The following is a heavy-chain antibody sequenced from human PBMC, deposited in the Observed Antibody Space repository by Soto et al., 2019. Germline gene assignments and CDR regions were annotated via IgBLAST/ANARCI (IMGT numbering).Heavy chain of an antibody. CDR3: ARATLYCSGGSCNAFDI. Sequence: SETLSLTCTVSGGSISSGGYYWSWIRQHPGKGLEWIGYIYYSGSTYYNPSLKSRVTISVDTSKNKFSLKLSSVTAADTAVYYCARATLYCSGGSCNAFDIWGQETMVTVSS. CDR2: IYYSGST. J-gene: IGHJ3*02. D-gene: IGHD2-15*01. CDR1: GGSISSGGYY. V-gene: IGHV4-31*03.